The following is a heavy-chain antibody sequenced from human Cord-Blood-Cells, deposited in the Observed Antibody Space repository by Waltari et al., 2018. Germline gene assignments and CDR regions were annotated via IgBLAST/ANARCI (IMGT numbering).Heavy chain of an antibody. CDR2: ISSSSSYI. CDR3: ARGSSSSFDY. J-gene: IGHJ4*02. Sequence: EVQLVESGGGLVKPGGCLRLSCAASGFTFSSTSMNWVRQAPGKGLEWVSSISSSSSYIYYADSVKGRFTISRDNAKNSLYLQMNSLRAEDTAVYYCARGSSSSFDYWGQGTLVTVSS. CDR1: GFTFSSTS. D-gene: IGHD6-6*01. V-gene: IGHV3-21*01.